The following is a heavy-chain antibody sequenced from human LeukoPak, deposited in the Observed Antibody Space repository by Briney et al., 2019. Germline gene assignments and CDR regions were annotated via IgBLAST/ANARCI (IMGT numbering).Heavy chain of an antibody. J-gene: IGHJ6*03. D-gene: IGHD3-10*01. Sequence: SETLSLTCTVSGGSISSSSYYWGWIRQPPGKGLEWIGSIYYSGSTYYNPSLKSRVTISVDTSKNQFSLKLSSVTAAATAVDYCARQALGEFDYYYYYVDVWGKGTTVTVSS. V-gene: IGHV4-39*01. CDR2: IYYSGST. CDR1: GGSISSSSYY. CDR3: ARQALGEFDYYYYYVDV.